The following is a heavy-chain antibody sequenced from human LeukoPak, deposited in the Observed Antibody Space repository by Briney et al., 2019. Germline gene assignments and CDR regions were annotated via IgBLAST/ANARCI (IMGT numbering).Heavy chain of an antibody. Sequence: EGSLRLSCEASGFNFGEFWMAWVRQTPGKGLEWVSAISGSGGSTYYADSVKGRFTISRDNSKNTVYLQMNSLRVEDTAVYYCAKPMGLLGELLYSFDYWCQGTLVTVSS. CDR3: AKPMGLLGELLYSFDY. V-gene: IGHV3-23*01. J-gene: IGHJ4*02. CDR2: ISGSGGST. CDR1: GFNFGEFW. D-gene: IGHD3-10*01.